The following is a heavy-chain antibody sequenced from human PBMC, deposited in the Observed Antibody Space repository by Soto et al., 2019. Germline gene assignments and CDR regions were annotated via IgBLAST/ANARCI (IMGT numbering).Heavy chain of an antibody. J-gene: IGHJ5*02. CDR1: GGTFSSYA. CDR3: ASALRFLEWLFWPS. CDR2: IIPIFGTA. D-gene: IGHD3-3*01. V-gene: IGHV1-69*13. Sequence: SVKVSCKASGGTFSSYAISWVRQAPGQGLEWMGGIIPIFGTANYAQKFQGRVTVTADESTSTAYMELSSLRSEDTAVYYCASALRFLEWLFWPSWGQGTLVTVSS.